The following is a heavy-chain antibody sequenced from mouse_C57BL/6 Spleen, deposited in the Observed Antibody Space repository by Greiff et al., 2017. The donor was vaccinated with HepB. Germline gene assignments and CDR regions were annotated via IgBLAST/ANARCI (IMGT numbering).Heavy chain of an antibody. V-gene: IGHV1-69*01. CDR2: IDPSDSYT. CDR3: ARPGTGDAMDY. D-gene: IGHD3-3*01. Sequence: QVQLQQPGAELVMPGASVKLSCKAPGYTFTSYWMHWVKQRPGQGLEWIGEIDPSDSYTNYNQKFKGKSTLTVDKSSSTAYMQLSSLTSEDSAVYYCARPGTGDAMDYWGQGTSVTVSS. CDR1: GYTFTSYW. J-gene: IGHJ4*01.